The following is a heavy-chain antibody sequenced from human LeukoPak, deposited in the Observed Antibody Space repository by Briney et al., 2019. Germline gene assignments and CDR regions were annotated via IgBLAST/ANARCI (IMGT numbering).Heavy chain of an antibody. V-gene: IGHV1-18*01. Sequence: ASVKVSCKASGGTFSSYAISWVRQAPGQGLEWMGWISAYNGNTNYAQKLQGRVTMTTDTSTSTAYMELRSLRSDDTAVYYCARDLGSSSPNWFDPWGQGTLVTVSS. CDR1: GGTFSSYA. J-gene: IGHJ5*02. D-gene: IGHD6-13*01. CDR2: ISAYNGNT. CDR3: ARDLGSSSPNWFDP.